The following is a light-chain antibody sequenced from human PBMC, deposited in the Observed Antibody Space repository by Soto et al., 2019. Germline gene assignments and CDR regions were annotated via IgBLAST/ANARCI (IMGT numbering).Light chain of an antibody. Sequence: QSALTQPASVSGSPGQSITISCTGTSSDVGNYNYVSWYQHHPGKAPKLIIFDVSNRPSGISNRFSGSKSGNTASLTISWLQAEDEADYYCSSYTSTSTVIFGGGPKLTVL. CDR1: SSDVGNYNY. CDR3: SSYTSTSTVI. V-gene: IGLV2-14*03. J-gene: IGLJ2*01. CDR2: DVS.